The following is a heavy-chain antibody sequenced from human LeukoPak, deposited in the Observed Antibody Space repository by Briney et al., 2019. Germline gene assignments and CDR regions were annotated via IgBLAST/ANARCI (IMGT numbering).Heavy chain of an antibody. CDR2: INWNSDSI. CDR3: AINGGGDSGYGNFDY. CDR1: GFTFDDYA. Sequence: GGSPRLSCAVSGFTFDDYAMHWVRHVPGKGLEWVSGINWNSDSIGYADSVKGRFTTSRDNAKNSLYLQMNSLRAEDTAFYYCAINGGGDSGYGNFDYWGQGTLVTVSS. J-gene: IGHJ4*02. D-gene: IGHD5-12*01. V-gene: IGHV3-9*01.